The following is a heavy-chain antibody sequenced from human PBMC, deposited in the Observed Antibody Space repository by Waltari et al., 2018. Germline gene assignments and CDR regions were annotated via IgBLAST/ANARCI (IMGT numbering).Heavy chain of an antibody. CDR2: MYPRDSDT. V-gene: IGHV5-51*01. D-gene: IGHD3-10*01. Sequence: EVQLVQSGAEVKKPGESLKISCKGFGYSFTIYWIGWVRHMPGKGLEWMGLMYPRDSDTKSSPSFQGQVTTSAAKSTSTAYLQWSSLKASDTAIYYCARYRAWFASNNWFDTWGQGTLVTVSS. J-gene: IGHJ5*02. CDR3: ARYRAWFASNNWFDT. CDR1: GYSFTIYW.